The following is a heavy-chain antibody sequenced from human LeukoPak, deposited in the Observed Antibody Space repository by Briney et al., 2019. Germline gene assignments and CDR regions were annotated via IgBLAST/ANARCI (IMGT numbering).Heavy chain of an antibody. CDR2: IYTSGST. CDR3: ARDRDFWSGSGYNWFDP. J-gene: IGHJ5*02. CDR1: GGSISSSSYY. Sequence: SETLSLTCTVSGGSISSSSYYWSWIRQPAGKGLEWIGRIYTSGSTNCNPSLKSRVTMSVDTSKNQFSLKLNSVTAADTAVYYCARDRDFWSGSGYNWFDPWGQGTLVTVSS. D-gene: IGHD3-3*01. V-gene: IGHV4-61*02.